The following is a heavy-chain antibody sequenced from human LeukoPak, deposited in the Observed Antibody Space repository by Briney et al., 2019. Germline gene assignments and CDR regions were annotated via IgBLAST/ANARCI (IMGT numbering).Heavy chain of an antibody. CDR2: ISSSSSYI. J-gene: IGHJ3*02. V-gene: IGHV3-21*01. D-gene: IGHD3/OR15-3a*01. Sequence: GGSLRLSCAASGFTFSSYSMNWVRQAPGKGLEWVSSISSSSSYIYYADSVKGRFTIPRDNAKNSLYLQMNSLRAEDTAVYYCASRTGYYSWDVFDIWGQGTMVTVSS. CDR1: GFTFSSYS. CDR3: ASRTGYYSWDVFDI.